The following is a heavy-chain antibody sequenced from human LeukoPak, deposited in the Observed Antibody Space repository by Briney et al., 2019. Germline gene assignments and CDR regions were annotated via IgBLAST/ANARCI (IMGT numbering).Heavy chain of an antibody. CDR3: AREGSSWYDQYNWFDP. D-gene: IGHD6-13*01. CDR1: GFTFSSYS. Sequence: GGSLRLSCAASGFTFSSYSMNWVRQAPGKGLEWVSYISSSSSTIYYADSVKGRFTISRDNSKNTLYLQMNSLRAEDTAVYYCAREGSSWYDQYNWFDPWGQGTLVTVSS. V-gene: IGHV3-48*01. CDR2: ISSSSSTI. J-gene: IGHJ5*02.